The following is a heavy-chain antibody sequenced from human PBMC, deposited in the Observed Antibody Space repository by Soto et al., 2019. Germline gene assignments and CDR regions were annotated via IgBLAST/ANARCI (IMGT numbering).Heavy chain of an antibody. V-gene: IGHV4-34*01. J-gene: IGHJ4*02. Sequence: PSETLSLTCAVSGGSISSGGYSWSGIRQPPGKGLEWIGEINHSGSTNYNPSLKSRVTISVDTSKNQFSLKLSSVTAADTAVYYCARGLGIVATIGGFDYWGQGTLVTVSS. CDR2: INHSGST. D-gene: IGHD5-12*01. CDR3: ARGLGIVATIGGFDY. CDR1: GGSISSGGYS.